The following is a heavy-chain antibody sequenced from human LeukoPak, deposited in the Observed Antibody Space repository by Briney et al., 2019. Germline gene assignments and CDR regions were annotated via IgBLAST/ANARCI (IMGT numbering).Heavy chain of an antibody. Sequence: SETLSLTCTVSGGSISSYYWSWIRQPPGKGLGWIGYIYYSGSTNYNPSLKSRVTISVDTSKNQFSLKLSSVTAADTAVYYCARHKRGVAVAGTGYDYWGQGALVTVSS. CDR1: GGSISSYY. V-gene: IGHV4-59*08. CDR2: IYYSGST. CDR3: ARHKRGVAVAGTGYDY. D-gene: IGHD6-19*01. J-gene: IGHJ4*02.